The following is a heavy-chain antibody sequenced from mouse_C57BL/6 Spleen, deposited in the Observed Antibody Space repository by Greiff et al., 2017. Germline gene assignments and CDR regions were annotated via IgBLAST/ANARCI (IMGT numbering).Heavy chain of an antibody. V-gene: IGHV1-52*01. Sequence: QVQLQQPGAELVRPGSSVKLSCKASGYTFPSYWLHWVKQRPIHGLDWIGNIDPSYRETHSNQTFKDKATLTVDKSSSTAYMQLSSLTSEDSAVYYCARGGTTVVGPGYWGQGTSVTVAS. J-gene: IGHJ4*01. D-gene: IGHD1-1*01. CDR3: ARGGTTVVGPGY. CDR1: GYTFPSYW. CDR2: IDPSYRET.